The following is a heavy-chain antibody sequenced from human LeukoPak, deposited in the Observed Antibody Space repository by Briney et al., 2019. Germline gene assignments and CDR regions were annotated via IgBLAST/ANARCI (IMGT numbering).Heavy chain of an antibody. CDR3: ARIAVADNLLDY. D-gene: IGHD6-19*01. CDR2: ISSSGTYI. J-gene: IGHJ4*02. CDR1: AFTFSGYS. Sequence: GGSLRLSCAASAFTFSGYSMTWVRQAPGKGLEWVSSISSSGTYIYYADSVKGRFTISRDNAKNSLYLQMNSLRAEDTAVYYCARIAVADNLLDYWGQGTLVTVSS. V-gene: IGHV3-21*01.